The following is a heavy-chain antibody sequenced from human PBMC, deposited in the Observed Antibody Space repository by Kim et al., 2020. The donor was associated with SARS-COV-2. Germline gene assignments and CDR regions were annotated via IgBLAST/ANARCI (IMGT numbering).Heavy chain of an antibody. Sequence: ASVKVSCKAYGYTFTSYDINWVRQATGQGLEWMGWMNPNSGNTGYAQKFQGRVTMTRNTSISTAYMALSSLRSEDTAVYYCASSRGSGSSPDYYGMDVWGQGTTVTVSS. V-gene: IGHV1-8*01. D-gene: IGHD3-10*01. CDR2: MNPNSGNT. J-gene: IGHJ6*02. CDR1: GYTFTSYD. CDR3: ASSRGSGSSPDYYGMDV.